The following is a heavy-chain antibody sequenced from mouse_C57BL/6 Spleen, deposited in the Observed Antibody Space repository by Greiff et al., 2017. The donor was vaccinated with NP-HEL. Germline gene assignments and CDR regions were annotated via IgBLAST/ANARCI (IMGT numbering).Heavy chain of an antibody. CDR1: GYAFSSYW. J-gene: IGHJ2*01. CDR2: IYSGDGDT. D-gene: IGHD1-1*01. Sequence: QVQLQQSGAELVKPGASVMISCKASGYAFSSYWMNWVKQRPGKGLEWIGQIYSGDGDTNDNGKLKGKSILTADKSSCTAYMQLSSLTSEDSAVYFCARAYYGSSFFLYYFDYRGQGTTLTVSS. CDR3: ARAYYGSSFFLYYFDY. V-gene: IGHV1-80*01.